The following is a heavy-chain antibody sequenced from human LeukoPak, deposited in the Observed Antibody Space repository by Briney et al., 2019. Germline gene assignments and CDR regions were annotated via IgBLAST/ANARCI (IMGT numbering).Heavy chain of an antibody. CDR1: TDTFINYD. CDR3: AVTPSNLSHLDK. V-gene: IGHV1-8*01. Sequence: ASVNVSRKASTDTFINYDINWVRQATGQGLEWIGWMNPNTGNTGYAQNFQGRVTMTRDTSISTAHMELSSLRPEDTAVYYCAVTPSNLSHLDKWGEGTLVTISS. D-gene: IGHD4-11*01. CDR2: MNPNTGNT. J-gene: IGHJ4*02.